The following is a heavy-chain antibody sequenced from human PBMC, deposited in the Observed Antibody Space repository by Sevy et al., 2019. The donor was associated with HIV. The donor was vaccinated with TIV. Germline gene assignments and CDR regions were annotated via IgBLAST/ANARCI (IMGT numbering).Heavy chain of an antibody. CDR2: IYYRGAT. Sequence: SETLSLTCSVSGAPMNNYCWTWIRQPPGKGLEWIGYIYYRGATNYNPTLKGRVTFSQDTSKNQFSLRLTSVTAADTAIYYCARGQDYADPFDSWGQGTLVTVS. CDR1: GAPMNNYC. V-gene: IGHV4-59*01. D-gene: IGHD4-17*01. J-gene: IGHJ4*02. CDR3: ARGQDYADPFDS.